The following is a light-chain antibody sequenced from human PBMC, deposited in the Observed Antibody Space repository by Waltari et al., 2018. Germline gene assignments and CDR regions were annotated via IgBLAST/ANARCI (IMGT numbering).Light chain of an antibody. CDR1: SSDVGSYNL. Sequence: QSALAQPASVSGSPGQSITISCTGTSSDVGSYNLVSWYQQHPGKVPKLMIDEVIKRQSGVTNRFYGAKSGNTTSRTISGLQAQDEADYCCCSYVGGSSLIVGGGTKQTVL. J-gene: IGLJ2*01. CDR3: CSYVGGSSLI. V-gene: IGLV2-23*02. CDR2: EVI.